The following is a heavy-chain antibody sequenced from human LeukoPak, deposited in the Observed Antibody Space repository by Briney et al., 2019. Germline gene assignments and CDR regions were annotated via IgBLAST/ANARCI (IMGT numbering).Heavy chain of an antibody. CDR3: AIGGFLWEGIAVSLGTGGDAFYI. CDR2: ISGSGSST. D-gene: IGHD6-19*01. Sequence: GGSLRLSCAASGFTFSSYGMSWVRQAPGKGLEWVSPISGSGSSTYYADSVKGRFTISRDNSKNSLSMQMNRLRAEDPAVYYCAIGGFLWEGIAVSLGTGGDAFYIWGEGRMVTVSS. J-gene: IGHJ3*02. CDR1: GFTFSSYG. V-gene: IGHV3-23*01.